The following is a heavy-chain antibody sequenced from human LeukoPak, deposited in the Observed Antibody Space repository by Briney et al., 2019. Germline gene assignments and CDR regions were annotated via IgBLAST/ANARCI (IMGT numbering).Heavy chain of an antibody. CDR3: ARGTRFDY. D-gene: IGHD3-10*01. J-gene: IGHJ4*02. Sequence: SQTLSLTCAISGDSASSNSVSWNWIRQSPSGCLEWLGRTYYRSKWYNDYAVSVKSRITLNPDTSHNQFSLPLRSVAPEDTAVYYCARGTRFDYWGQGSLVTVSS. CDR2: TYYRSKWYN. V-gene: IGHV6-1*01. CDR1: GDSASSNSVS.